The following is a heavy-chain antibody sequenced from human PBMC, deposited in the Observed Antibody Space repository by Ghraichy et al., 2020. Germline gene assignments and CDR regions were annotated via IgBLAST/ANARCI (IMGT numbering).Heavy chain of an antibody. CDR3: ARGTTSTSWWFQH. J-gene: IGHJ1*01. CDR1: GGSINNYY. CDR2: ISSSGST. V-gene: IGHV4-4*08. D-gene: IGHD2/OR15-2a*01. Sequence: SETRSLTCTVSGGSINNYYWNWIRQSPGKGLEWIGHISSSGSTSYNPSLKSRVITSLDTSKNQLSLRLTSVTAADTAVYYCARGTTSTSWWFQHWGQGTLVTVSS.